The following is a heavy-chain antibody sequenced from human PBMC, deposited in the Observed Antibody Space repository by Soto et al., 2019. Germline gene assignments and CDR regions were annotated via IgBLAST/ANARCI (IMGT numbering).Heavy chain of an antibody. D-gene: IGHD3-22*01. CDR1: GFTFTSSA. CDR2: IVVGSGNT. V-gene: IGHV1-58*01. J-gene: IGHJ2*01. CDR3: AADPYYYDSSGYYPDWYFDL. Sequence: GASVKVSCKASGFTFTSSAVQWVRQARGQRLEWIGWIVVGSGNTNYAQKFQERVTITRDMSTSTAYMELSSLRSEDTAVYYCAADPYYYDSSGYYPDWYFDLWGRGTLVTVSS.